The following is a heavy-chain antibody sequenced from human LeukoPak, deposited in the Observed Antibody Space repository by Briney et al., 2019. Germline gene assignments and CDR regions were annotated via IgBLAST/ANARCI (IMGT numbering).Heavy chain of an antibody. Sequence: SETMSLTCAVYGGSFSGYYWSWIRQPPGKGLEWIGEINHSGSTNYNPSLKSRVTISVDTSKNQFSLKLSSVTAADTAVYYCARRTQGWLLLSNFDYWGQGTLVTVSS. J-gene: IGHJ4*02. CDR2: INHSGST. CDR3: ARRTQGWLLLSNFDY. D-gene: IGHD3-22*01. V-gene: IGHV4-34*01. CDR1: GGSFSGYY.